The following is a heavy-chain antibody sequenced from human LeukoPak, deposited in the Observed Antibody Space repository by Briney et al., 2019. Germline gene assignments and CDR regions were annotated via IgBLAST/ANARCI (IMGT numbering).Heavy chain of an antibody. CDR3: ARDNRIRGSSSIHGMDV. Sequence: SETLSLTCTVSGGSISSYYWSWIRQPPGKGLEWIGYTYYSGSTNYNPSLKSRVTISVDTSKNQFSLKLSSVTAADTAVYYCARDNRIRGSSSIHGMDVWGQGTTVTVSS. CDR2: TYYSGST. J-gene: IGHJ6*02. D-gene: IGHD6-13*01. CDR1: GGSISSYY. V-gene: IGHV4-59*01.